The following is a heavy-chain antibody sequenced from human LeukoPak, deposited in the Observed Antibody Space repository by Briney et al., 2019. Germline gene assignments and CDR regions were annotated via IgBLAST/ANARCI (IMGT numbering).Heavy chain of an antibody. CDR2: IRYDGTNK. V-gene: IGHV3-30*02. CDR3: AKGSGYYTYNWFDP. CDR1: GFIFSSYG. J-gene: IGHJ5*02. D-gene: IGHD3-3*01. Sequence: GGSLRLSCAASGFIFSSYGMHWVPQAPGKGLEWVAFIRYDGTNKYYADSVRVRFTISRDDSTTSVYLEMNSLRGEDTAVYYCAKGSGYYTYNWFDPWGQGTLVTVSS.